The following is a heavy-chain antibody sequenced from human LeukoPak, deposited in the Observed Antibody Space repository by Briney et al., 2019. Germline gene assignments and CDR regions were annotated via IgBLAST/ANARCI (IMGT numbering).Heavy chain of an antibody. Sequence: KPSETLSLTCAVYGGSFSGYYWSWIRQPPGKGLEWIGEINHSGSTNYNPSLKSRVTISVDTSKNQFSLKLSSVTAADTVVYYCARQGVYYYYGMDVWGQGTTVTVSS. J-gene: IGHJ6*02. CDR1: GGSFSGYY. CDR3: ARQGVYYYYGMDV. CDR2: INHSGST. V-gene: IGHV4-34*01.